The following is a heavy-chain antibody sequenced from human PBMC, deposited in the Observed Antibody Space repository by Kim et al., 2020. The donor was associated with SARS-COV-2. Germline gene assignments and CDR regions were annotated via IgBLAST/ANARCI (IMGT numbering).Heavy chain of an antibody. V-gene: IGHV1-3*01. CDR3: ASSGYPDPNAFDI. J-gene: IGHJ3*02. Sequence: YSQKFQGRVTITRDTSASTAYMELSSLRSEDTAVYYCASSGYPDPNAFDIWGQGTMVTVSS. D-gene: IGHD3-22*01.